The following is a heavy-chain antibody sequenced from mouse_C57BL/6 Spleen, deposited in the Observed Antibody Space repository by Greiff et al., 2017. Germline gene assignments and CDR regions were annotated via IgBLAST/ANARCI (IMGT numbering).Heavy chain of an antibody. CDR1: GYTFTSYN. CDR2: IYPGNGEP. CDR3: ARWITTLVATDY. Sequence: QVQLQQSGAELVRPGASVKMSCKASGYTFTSYNMHWVKQTPRQGLEWIGAIYPGNGEPSYNQKFKGKATLTVDKSSSTAYMQLSSLTSEYSAVYFGARWITTLVATDYWGQGTTLTVSS. D-gene: IGHD1-1*01. J-gene: IGHJ2*01. V-gene: IGHV1-12*01.